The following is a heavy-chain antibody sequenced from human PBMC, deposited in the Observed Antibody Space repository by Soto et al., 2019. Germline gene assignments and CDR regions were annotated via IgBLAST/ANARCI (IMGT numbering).Heavy chain of an antibody. D-gene: IGHD2-21*01. CDR2: INHRGSI. CDR1: CGSISSGGYY. Sequence: SQTLPLTCTVSCGSISSGGYYWSLIRQHPGMALEWIGEINHRGSINYNPSLKSRVTMSVDTSKNQFSLTLNSVTAADTATYYCARGGISHWAYFYYMDVWDRGTTVTVSS. CDR3: ARGGISHWAYFYYMDV. J-gene: IGHJ6*03. V-gene: IGHV4-31*03.